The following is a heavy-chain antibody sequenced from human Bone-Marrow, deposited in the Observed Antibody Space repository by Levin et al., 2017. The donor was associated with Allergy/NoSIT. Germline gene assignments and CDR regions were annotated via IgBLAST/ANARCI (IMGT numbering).Heavy chain of an antibody. Sequence: SETLSLTCAVSGYSISSGYYWGWIRQPPGKGLEWIGSIYHSGSTYYNPSLKSRVTISVDTSKNQFSLKLSSVTAADTAVYYCARLVSDYDYIWGSYRWSYFDYWGQGTLVTVSS. CDR2: IYHSGST. D-gene: IGHD3-16*02. J-gene: IGHJ4*02. CDR1: GYSISSGYY. CDR3: ARLVSDYDYIWGSYRWSYFDY. V-gene: IGHV4-38-2*01.